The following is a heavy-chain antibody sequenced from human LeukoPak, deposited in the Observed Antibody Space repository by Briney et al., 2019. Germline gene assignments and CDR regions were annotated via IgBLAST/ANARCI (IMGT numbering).Heavy chain of an antibody. CDR2: ISGSGGNT. J-gene: IGHJ4*02. CDR1: GFTFSSYA. CDR3: VKDLDCSSTSCYPDY. V-gene: IGHV3-23*01. D-gene: IGHD2-2*01. Sequence: PGGSLRLSCAASGFTFSSYAMSWVRQAPGKGLEWVSAISGSGGNTYYADSVKGRFTISRDNSKDTLYLQMNSLRAEDTAVYYCVKDLDCSSTSCYPDYWGQGALVTVSS.